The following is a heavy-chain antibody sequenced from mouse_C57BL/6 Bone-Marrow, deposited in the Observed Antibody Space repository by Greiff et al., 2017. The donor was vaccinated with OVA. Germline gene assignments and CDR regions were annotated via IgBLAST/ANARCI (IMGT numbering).Heavy chain of an antibody. CDR2: IDPSDSYT. Sequence: VQLQQPGAELVMPGASVKLSCKASGYTFTSYWMHWVKQRPGQGLEWIGEIDPSDSYTNYNQKFKGKSTLTVDKSSSTAYMQLSSLTSEDSAVYYCARSGYDYDVGLAYWGQGTLVTVSA. J-gene: IGHJ3*01. CDR3: ARSGYDYDVGLAY. CDR1: GYTFTSYW. V-gene: IGHV1-69*01. D-gene: IGHD2-4*01.